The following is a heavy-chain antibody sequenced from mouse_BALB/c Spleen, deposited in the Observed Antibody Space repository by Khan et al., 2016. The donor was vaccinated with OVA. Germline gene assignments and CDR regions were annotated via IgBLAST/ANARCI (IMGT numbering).Heavy chain of an antibody. Sequence: LQQSGPGLVKPSQSLSLTCTVTGYSITSGYGWNWIRQFPGNKLEWMGYISYSGSTNYNPSLKSRISITRDTSKNQFFLQLNSVTTEDTATYYCARTARIKYWGQGTTLTVSS. CDR1: GYSITSGYG. V-gene: IGHV3-2*02. J-gene: IGHJ2*01. CDR3: ARTARIKY. D-gene: IGHD1-2*01. CDR2: ISYSGST.